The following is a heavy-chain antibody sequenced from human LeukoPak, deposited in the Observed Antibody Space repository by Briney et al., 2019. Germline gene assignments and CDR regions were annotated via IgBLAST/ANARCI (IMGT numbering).Heavy chain of an antibody. CDR1: GFNFTNYS. CDR2: ISSSSSYI. J-gene: IGHJ4*02. V-gene: IGHV3-21*04. Sequence: PGGSLRLSCAASGFNFTNYSMNWVRQAPGKGLEWVSSISSSSSYIYYADSVKGRFTISRDNAENSLYLQMNSLRAEDTAVYYCARDRHSGNYLGKVDYWGQGTLVTVSS. CDR3: ARDRHSGNYLGKVDY. D-gene: IGHD1-26*01.